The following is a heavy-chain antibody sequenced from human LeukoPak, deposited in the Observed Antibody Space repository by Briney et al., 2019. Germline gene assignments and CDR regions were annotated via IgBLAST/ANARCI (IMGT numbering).Heavy chain of an antibody. J-gene: IGHJ4*02. CDR1: GFSFINYG. CDR3: AGSEVVAATGDFDY. CDR2: ISSSGAYI. V-gene: IGHV3-21*01. D-gene: IGHD2-15*01. Sequence: GGSLRLSCAASGFSFINYGMNWVRQAPGKGLEWVSSISSSGAYIYYADSVRGRFSISRDNAKNSLFLQMNSLRVEDAAVYYCAGSEVVAATGDFDYWGQGTLVTVSS.